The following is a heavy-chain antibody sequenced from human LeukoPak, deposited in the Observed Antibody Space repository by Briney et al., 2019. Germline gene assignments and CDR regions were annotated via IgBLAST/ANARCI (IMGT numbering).Heavy chain of an antibody. J-gene: IGHJ6*03. CDR1: GFTFSDYY. CDR3: ARGITIFGVVIIPRIYMDV. Sequence: GGSLRLSCAASGFTFSDYYMSWIRQAPGKGLEWVSYISSSGSTIYYPDSVKGRFTISRDNAKNSLYLQMNSLRAEDAAVYYCARGITIFGVVIIPRIYMDVWGKGTTVTVSS. D-gene: IGHD3-3*01. CDR2: ISSSGSTI. V-gene: IGHV3-11*01.